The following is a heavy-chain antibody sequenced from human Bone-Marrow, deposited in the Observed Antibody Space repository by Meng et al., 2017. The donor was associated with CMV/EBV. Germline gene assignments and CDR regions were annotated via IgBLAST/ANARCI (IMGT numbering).Heavy chain of an antibody. Sequence: SQTLSLTCAIPGVRVSNNDTAWNWIRQSPSRGLEWLGRTYYRSKWYNDYALSVKSRIMINPDTSKNQFYLQLDSVTPEDTAVYYCVREGSWLTIGNWFDPWGQGTLVTVSS. V-gene: IGHV6-1*01. J-gene: IGHJ5*02. D-gene: IGHD2-15*01. CDR1: GVRVSNNDTA. CDR2: TYYRSKWYN. CDR3: VREGSWLTIGNWFDP.